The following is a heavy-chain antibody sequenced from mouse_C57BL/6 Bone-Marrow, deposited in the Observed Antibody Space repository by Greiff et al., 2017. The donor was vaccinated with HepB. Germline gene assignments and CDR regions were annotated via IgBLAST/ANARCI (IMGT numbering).Heavy chain of an antibody. V-gene: IGHV6-6*01. Sequence: EVQLQESGGGLVQPGGSMKLSCAASGFTFSDAWMDWVRQSPEKGLEWVAEIRNKANNHATYYAESVKGRFTISRDDSKSGVYLQMNSLRAEDTGIYYCTRPSNFTFDYWGQGTTLTVSS. CDR2: IRNKANNHAT. CDR1: GFTFSDAW. J-gene: IGHJ2*01. CDR3: TRPSNFTFDY. D-gene: IGHD2-5*01.